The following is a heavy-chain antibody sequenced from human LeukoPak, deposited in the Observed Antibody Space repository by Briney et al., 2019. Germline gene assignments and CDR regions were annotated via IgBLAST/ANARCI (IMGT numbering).Heavy chain of an antibody. CDR1: GVSISSSNSY. D-gene: IGHD3/OR15-3a*01. V-gene: IGHV4-39*01. J-gene: IGHJ4*02. Sequence: PSETLSLTCTVSGVSISSSNSYWGWIRQPPGKGLEWIGSIYYSGNTYYNASLKSQVSISIDTSKNQFSLRLTSVTAADTAVYYCARQTGSGLFILLGGQGTLVTVSS. CDR2: IYYSGNT. CDR3: ARQTGSGLFILL.